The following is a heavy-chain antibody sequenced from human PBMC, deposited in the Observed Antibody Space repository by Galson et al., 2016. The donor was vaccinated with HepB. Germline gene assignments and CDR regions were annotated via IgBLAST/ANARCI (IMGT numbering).Heavy chain of an antibody. Sequence: SLRLSCAASGFTVSSNYMSWVRQAPGKGLEWVSVLYSGGTTYYADSVKGRFTISREMSKNTLYYQVRSLRAEDMAVYYCERGGYNPRYIDLWGRGTLVTVSS. J-gene: IGHJ2*01. D-gene: IGHD5-24*01. V-gene: IGHV3-53*01. CDR3: ERGGYNPRYIDL. CDR2: LYSGGTT. CDR1: GFTVSSNY.